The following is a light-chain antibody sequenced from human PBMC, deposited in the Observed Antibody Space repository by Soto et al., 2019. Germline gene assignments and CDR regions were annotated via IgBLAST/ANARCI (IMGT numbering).Light chain of an antibody. V-gene: IGLV2-14*01. Sequence: QSALTQPASVSGSPGQSITISCTGTSRDVGGYNYVSWYQQHPGKAPKLMFYDVSNRPSGVSDRFSGSKSGNTASLTISGLQAEDEADYYCSSYTSSSTVLFGGGTKLTVL. CDR3: SSYTSSSTVL. J-gene: IGLJ2*01. CDR2: DVS. CDR1: SRDVGGYNY.